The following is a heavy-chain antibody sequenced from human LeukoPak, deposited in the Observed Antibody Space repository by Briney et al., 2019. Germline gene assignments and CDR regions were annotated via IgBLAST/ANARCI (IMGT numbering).Heavy chain of an antibody. V-gene: IGHV3-20*04. CDR3: ARDGLRRPPTPYCGGDCPLDY. CDR2: TNWDGGRT. Sequence: GGSLRLSCAASGFTFSSFGMSWVRQTPGKGLEWVSGTNWDGGRTGYADSVKGRFTISRDNAKNSLYLQMNSLRVEDTAMYYCARDGLRRPPTPYCGGDCPLDYWGQGTLVSVSS. J-gene: IGHJ4*02. CDR1: GFTFSSFG. D-gene: IGHD2-21*02.